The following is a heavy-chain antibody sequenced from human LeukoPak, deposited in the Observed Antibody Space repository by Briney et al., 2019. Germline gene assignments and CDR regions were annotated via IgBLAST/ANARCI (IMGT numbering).Heavy chain of an antibody. J-gene: IGHJ4*02. V-gene: IGHV3-48*03. CDR1: RFTFSSYE. Sequence: GGSLRLSCAASRFTFSSYEMNWVRQAPGKGLEWVSYISSSGSTIYYPDSVKGRFTISRDSAKNSLYLQMNSLGAEDTAVYYCARGSYYYDSRGYAEGFFDYWGQGTLVTVSS. CDR3: ARGSYYYDSRGYAEGFFDY. CDR2: ISSSGSTI. D-gene: IGHD3-22*01.